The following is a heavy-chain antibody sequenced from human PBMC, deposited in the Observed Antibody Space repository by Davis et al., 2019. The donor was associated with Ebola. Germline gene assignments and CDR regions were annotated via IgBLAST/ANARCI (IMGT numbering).Heavy chain of an antibody. J-gene: IGHJ6*02. CDR3: AKGMSRSAYYAMDV. CDR1: GFTFSNAW. V-gene: IGHV3-15*01. CDR2: IKSKTDGGTT. D-gene: IGHD2-8*01. Sequence: GGSLRLSCAASGFTFSNAWMSWVRQAPGKGLEWVGRIKSKTDGGTTDYAAPVKGRFTISRDDSKNTLYLQMNSLRAEDTAVYYCAKGMSRSAYYAMDVWGQGTTVTVSS.